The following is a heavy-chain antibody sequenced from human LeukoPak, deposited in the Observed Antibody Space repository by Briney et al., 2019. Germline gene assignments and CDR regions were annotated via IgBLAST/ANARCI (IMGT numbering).Heavy chain of an antibody. D-gene: IGHD2-2*01. CDR3: ARVVVVPAATLRFDQ. CDR1: GGSISSSSYY. Sequence: SETLSLTCTVSGGSISSSSYYWGWLRQPPGKGLEWIGSIYYSGITYYNPSVKSRVTISVYTSKNQFSLKLSSVTAADTAVYYCARVVVVPAATLRFDQWGQGTLVTVSS. J-gene: IGHJ4*02. CDR2: IYYSGIT. V-gene: IGHV4-39*07.